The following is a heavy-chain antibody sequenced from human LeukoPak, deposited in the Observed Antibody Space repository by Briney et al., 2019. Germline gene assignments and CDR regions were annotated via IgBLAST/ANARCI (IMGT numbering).Heavy chain of an antibody. Sequence: PGGSLRLSCAASGFTFSSYAMHWVRQAPGKGLEWVAVISYDGSNKYYADSVKGRFTISRDNSKNTLYVQMNSLRAEDTAVYYCAKGYSSGWPFDYWGQGTLVTVSS. D-gene: IGHD6-19*01. V-gene: IGHV3-30-3*01. CDR1: GFTFSSYA. CDR2: ISYDGSNK. CDR3: AKGYSSGWPFDY. J-gene: IGHJ4*02.